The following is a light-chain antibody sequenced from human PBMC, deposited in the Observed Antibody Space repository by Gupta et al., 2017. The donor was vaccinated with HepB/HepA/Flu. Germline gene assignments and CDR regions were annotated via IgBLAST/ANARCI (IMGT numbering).Light chain of an antibody. CDR3: QQYDSSPFT. J-gene: IGKJ4*01. CDR1: QSVSSNY. V-gene: IGKV3-20*01. CDR2: GAS. Sequence: EIVLTQSPGTLSLSPGERATLSCRASQSVSSNYLAWYQQKPGQAPRLLIYGASSRATGIPDRFSGSGSGTDFTLTISRLEPADFAVYYCQQYDSSPFTFGGGTKVEIK.